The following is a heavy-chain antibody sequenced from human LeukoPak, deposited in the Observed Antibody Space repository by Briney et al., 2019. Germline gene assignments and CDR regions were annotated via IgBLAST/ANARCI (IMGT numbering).Heavy chain of an antibody. CDR3: ARESPPHRWLDP. J-gene: IGHJ5*02. V-gene: IGHV1-46*01. CDR2: INPSGGST. CDR1: GYTFISYY. Sequence: ASVKVSCKASGYTFISYYIHWVRQAPGQGLEWMGIINPSGGSTSYAQKFQGRVTMTRDTSTSTVYMELSSLRSEDTAVYFCARESPPHRWLDPWGQGTLVTVSS.